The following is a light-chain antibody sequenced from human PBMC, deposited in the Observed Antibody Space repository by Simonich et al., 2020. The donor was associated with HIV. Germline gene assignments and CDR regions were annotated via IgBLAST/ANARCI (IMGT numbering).Light chain of an antibody. CDR2: DAS. V-gene: IGLV2-11*01. J-gene: IGLJ3*02. CDR3: FSYAGGYWV. CDR1: SSDVGGYNY. Sequence: QSALTQPRSVSGSPGQSVTISCTGTSSDVGGYNYVSWYQQHPGKAPKLMIYDASKRPSGVSNRFSGSKSGNTASLTISGLQAEDEADYYCFSYAGGYWVFGGGTKLTVL.